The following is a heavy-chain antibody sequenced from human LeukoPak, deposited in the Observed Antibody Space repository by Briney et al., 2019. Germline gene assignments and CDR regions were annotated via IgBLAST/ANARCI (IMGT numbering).Heavy chain of an antibody. D-gene: IGHD1-1*01. CDR3: ARAIGYNWNDAHFDY. CDR2: INHSGST. Sequence: PSETLSLTCAAYGGSFSGYYWSWIRQPPGKGLEWIGEINHSGSTNYNPSLKSRVTISVDTSKNQFSLKLSSVTAADTAVYYCARAIGYNWNDAHFDYWGQGTLVTVSS. V-gene: IGHV4-34*01. CDR1: GGSFSGYY. J-gene: IGHJ4*02.